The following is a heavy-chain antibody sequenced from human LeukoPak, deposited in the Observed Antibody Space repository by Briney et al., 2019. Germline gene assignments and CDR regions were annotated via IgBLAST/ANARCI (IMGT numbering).Heavy chain of an antibody. CDR2: ISGGGDIT. J-gene: IGHJ4*02. Sequence: GSLRLSCAASGFNFAIHAMSWVRQTPGKGLEWVSAISGGGDITYYADSVTGRFTISRDNSKDTLFLQMHSLRPGDTAVYYCVREDTPATANYWGQGTLVTISS. CDR1: GFNFAIHA. D-gene: IGHD2-21*02. V-gene: IGHV3-23*01. CDR3: VREDTPATANY.